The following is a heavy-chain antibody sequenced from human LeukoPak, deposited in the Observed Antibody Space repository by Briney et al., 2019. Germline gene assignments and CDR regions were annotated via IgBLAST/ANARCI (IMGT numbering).Heavy chain of an antibody. J-gene: IGHJ4*02. Sequence: GGSLRLSWAASGFTFSDYYMSWIRQAPGKGLEWVSYISSSGSTIYYADSVKGRFTISRDNAKNSLYLQMNSLRAEDTAVYYCARSYSSGWYWSDYWGQGTLVTVSS. D-gene: IGHD6-19*01. CDR3: ARSYSSGWYWSDY. CDR1: GFTFSDYY. V-gene: IGHV3-11*01. CDR2: ISSSGSTI.